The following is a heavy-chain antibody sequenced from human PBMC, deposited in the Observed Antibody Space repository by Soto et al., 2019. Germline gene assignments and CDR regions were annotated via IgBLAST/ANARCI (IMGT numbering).Heavy chain of an antibody. D-gene: IGHD2-21*01. CDR2: ITRTDST. Sequence: GGSLRLSCTASGFTFSNYAMSWVSQAPGKGLEWVSAITRTDSTYYADSVKGRFTISRDNTKSSLFLQMNSLGVEDTAVYYCARGGGGGLFEHWGQGVLVTVSS. V-gene: IGHV3-23*01. J-gene: IGHJ4*02. CDR1: GFTFSNYA. CDR3: ARGGGGGLFEH.